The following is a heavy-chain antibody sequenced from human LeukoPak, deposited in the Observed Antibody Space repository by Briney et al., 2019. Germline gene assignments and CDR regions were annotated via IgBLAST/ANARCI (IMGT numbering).Heavy chain of an antibody. CDR1: GFSITGVYY. Sequence: PGTLSLSCFVSGFSITGVYYSGGIGYARPKGMEWIGSIYHSRSTYYNPSLNSRVTISVDTSTKQFSLMLISVTAADTAVYYCARLSGAYMTSDAFDIWGQGTMVTVSS. D-gene: IGHD2/OR15-2a*01. CDR3: ARLSGAYMTSDAFDI. CDR2: IYHSRST. V-gene: IGHV4-38-2*01. J-gene: IGHJ3*02.